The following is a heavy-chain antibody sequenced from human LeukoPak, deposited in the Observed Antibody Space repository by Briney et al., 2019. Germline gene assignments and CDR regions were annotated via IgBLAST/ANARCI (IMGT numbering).Heavy chain of an antibody. J-gene: IGHJ5*02. CDR3: ARDVGTTAHWFEP. V-gene: IGHV3-7*01. D-gene: IGHD4-17*01. CDR2: IKQDGSEK. CDR1: GFTFITYW. Sequence: GGSLRVSCAASGFTFITYWMSWVRQARGKGLEWVANIKQDGSEKYHVGSVKGRFTISRDNAKNPLYLQMNSLRVEDTAVYYCARDVGTTAHWFEPWGQGTLVTVSS.